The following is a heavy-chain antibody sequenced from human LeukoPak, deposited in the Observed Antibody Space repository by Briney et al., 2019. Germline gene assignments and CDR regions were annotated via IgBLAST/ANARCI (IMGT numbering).Heavy chain of an antibody. CDR1: GFTLSSYG. CDR3: AKEVVAAAGTGWFDP. CDR2: ISYDGSNK. Sequence: PGGSLRLSCAASGFTLSSYGMHWVRQAPGKGLEWVAVISYDGSNKYYADSVKGRFTISRDNSKNTLYLQMNSLRAEDTAVYYCAKEVVAAAGTGWFDPWGQGTLVTVSS. J-gene: IGHJ5*02. V-gene: IGHV3-30*18. D-gene: IGHD6-13*01.